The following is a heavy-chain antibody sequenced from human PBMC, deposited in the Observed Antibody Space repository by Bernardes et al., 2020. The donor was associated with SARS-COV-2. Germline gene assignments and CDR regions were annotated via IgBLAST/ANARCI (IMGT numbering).Heavy chain of an antibody. D-gene: IGHD6-6*01. J-gene: IGHJ6*02. CDR3: ARDYSSSPYHYYGMDV. Sequence: ASVTVACKASGYTFTSYDINWVRQATGQGREWMGWMNPNSGNTGAAQKFQGRVTMTRNTSISTAYMELSSLRSEDTAVYYCARDYSSSPYHYYGMDVWGQGTTVTVSS. CDR2: MNPNSGNT. V-gene: IGHV1-8*01. CDR1: GYTFTSYD.